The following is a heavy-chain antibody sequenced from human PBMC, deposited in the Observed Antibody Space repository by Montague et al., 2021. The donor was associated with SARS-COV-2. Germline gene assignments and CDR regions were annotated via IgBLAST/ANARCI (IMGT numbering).Heavy chain of an antibody. CDR3: ARDSGELDYYGSGSYYRYFDL. J-gene: IGHJ4*02. Sequence: SLRLSCAASGFTFSSYEMNWVRQAPGKGLEWVSYISSSGSTIYYADSVKGRFTISRDNAKNSLYLQMNSLRAEDTAVYYCARDSGELDYYGSGSYYRYFDLWGQGTLVTVSS. CDR2: ISSSGSTI. CDR1: GFTFSSYE. V-gene: IGHV3-48*03. D-gene: IGHD3-10*01.